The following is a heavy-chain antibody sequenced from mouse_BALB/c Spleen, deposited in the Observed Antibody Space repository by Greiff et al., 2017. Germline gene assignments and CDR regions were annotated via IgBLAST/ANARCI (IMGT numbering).Heavy chain of an antibody. CDR2: IYPGSGST. CDR3: TRGYGSSYWYFDV. Sequence: LQQPGSELVRPGASVKLSCKASGYTFTSYWMHWVKQRPGQGLEWIGNIYPGSGSTNYDEKFKSKATLTVDTSSSTAYMQLSSLTSEDSAVYDCTRGYGSSYWYFDVWGAGTTVTVSS. D-gene: IGHD1-1*01. J-gene: IGHJ1*01. CDR1: GYTFTSYW. V-gene: IGHV1S22*01.